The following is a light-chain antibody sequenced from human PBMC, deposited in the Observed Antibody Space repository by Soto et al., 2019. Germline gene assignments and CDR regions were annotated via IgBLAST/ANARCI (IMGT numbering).Light chain of an antibody. CDR2: SAS. CDR3: QQHGISHIT. J-gene: IGKJ5*01. Sequence: EIVVTQSPATLSVSPGERATLSCRASLSVSSNLAWYQQKPGQAPRLLIFSASHRATGIPDRFSGSGSGTHFTLTINRLEPEDFAVYFCQQHGISHITFGQGTRLEIK. CDR1: LSVSSN. V-gene: IGKV3-20*01.